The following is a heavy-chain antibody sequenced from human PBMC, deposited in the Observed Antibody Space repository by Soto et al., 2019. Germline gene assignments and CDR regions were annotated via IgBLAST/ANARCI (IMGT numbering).Heavy chain of an antibody. CDR1: GYTFTGHY. D-gene: IGHD1-26*01. Sequence: ASVKVSCKASGYTFTGHYIHWVRQAPEQGPEWMGEIGPETGATRYAQKFQGRVTMTRDMSITTVYMELNNLSPDDTAVYYCGRGRSGKIFFFYWGQGTPVTVSS. CDR3: GRGRSGKIFFFY. CDR2: IGPETGAT. V-gene: IGHV1-2*02. J-gene: IGHJ4*02.